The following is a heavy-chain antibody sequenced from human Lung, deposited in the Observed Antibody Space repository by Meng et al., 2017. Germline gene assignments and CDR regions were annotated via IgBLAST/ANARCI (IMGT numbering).Heavy chain of an antibody. CDR3: ARSQQWLDS. J-gene: IGHJ4*02. CDR1: GDSVSSNSAA. V-gene: IGHV6-1*01. D-gene: IGHD6-19*01. CDR2: TYYRSKWYN. Sequence: QVHLQQSGPGLVKHSQTLSLTCSISGDSVSSNSAAWNWIRQSPSRGLEWLGRTYYRSKWYNGYAISVRSRITINPDTSKNQFSMQLNSVTPEDTAVYYCARSQQWLDSWGQGTLVTVSS.